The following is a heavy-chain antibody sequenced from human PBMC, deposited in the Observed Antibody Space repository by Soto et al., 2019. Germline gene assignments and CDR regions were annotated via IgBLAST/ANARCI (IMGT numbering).Heavy chain of an antibody. CDR3: ARDLTAMVTY. CDR1: GGSFSGYY. J-gene: IGHJ4*02. CDR2: INHSGST. D-gene: IGHD5-18*01. V-gene: IGHV4-34*01. Sequence: SETLSLTCAVYGGSFSGYYWSWIRQPPGKGLEWIGEINHSGSTNYNPSLKSRVTISVDTSKNQFSLKLSSVTAADTAVYYCARDLTAMVTYWGQGTLVTLSS.